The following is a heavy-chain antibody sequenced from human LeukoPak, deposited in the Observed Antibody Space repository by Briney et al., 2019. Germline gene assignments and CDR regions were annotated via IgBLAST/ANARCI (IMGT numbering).Heavy chain of an antibody. CDR1: GYSFTSYW. CDR2: IHPGDSDT. J-gene: IGHJ4*02. D-gene: IGHD3-16*01. Sequence: GESLKISCKGSGYSFTSYWIGWVRQMPGKGLEWMGIIHPGDSDTRYSPSFQGQVTISADKSISTAYLQWSSLKASDTAVYYCARPGDYDYVWGSSSSDYFDYWGQGTLVTVSS. CDR3: ARPGDYDYVWGSSSSDYFDY. V-gene: IGHV5-51*01.